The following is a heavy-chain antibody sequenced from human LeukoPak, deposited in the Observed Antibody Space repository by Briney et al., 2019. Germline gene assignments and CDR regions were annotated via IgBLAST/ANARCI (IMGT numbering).Heavy chain of an antibody. Sequence: SETLSPTCTVSGVSVSNSNFYWGWIRRPPGKGPEFIGSMHYSGSTYYNPSLKSRVAVFVDTSKNQFSLNLIFVTDADTAVYYCARGVYCSSASCYWDWGQGTLVTVSS. CDR2: MHYSGST. J-gene: IGHJ4*02. V-gene: IGHV4-39*02. D-gene: IGHD2-2*01. CDR1: GVSVSNSNFY. CDR3: ARGVYCSSASCYWD.